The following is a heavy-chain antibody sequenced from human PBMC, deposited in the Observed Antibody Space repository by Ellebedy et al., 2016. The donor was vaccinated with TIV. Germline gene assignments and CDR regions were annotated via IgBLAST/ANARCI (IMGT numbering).Heavy chain of an antibody. CDR1: GGSIGRYF. J-gene: IGHJ3*02. Sequence: MPSETLSLTCSVSGGSIGRYFWTWIRQSPEKGLEWIGYVFSSGYTNYNPSLESRVTISIDTSKGQFSLRLTSVTAADTAVYYCARFLTSGQTGFAFDIWGHGTTVTVSS. D-gene: IGHD3-9*01. V-gene: IGHV4-59*01. CDR3: ARFLTSGQTGFAFDI. CDR2: VFSSGYT.